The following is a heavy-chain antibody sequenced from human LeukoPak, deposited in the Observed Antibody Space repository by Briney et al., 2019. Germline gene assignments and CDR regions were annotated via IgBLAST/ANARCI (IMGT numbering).Heavy chain of an antibody. J-gene: IGHJ4*02. D-gene: IGHD5/OR15-5a*01. CDR3: VRGVAVSGFDY. V-gene: IGHV4-59*12. CDR1: GGSISSYY. Sequence: SETLSLTCTVSGGSISSYYWSWIRQPPGKGLEWIGYIYYSGSTNYNPSLKSRVTISVDTSKNQFSLKLSSVTPEDTAVYYCVRGVAVSGFDYWGQGTLVTVSS. CDR2: IYYSGST.